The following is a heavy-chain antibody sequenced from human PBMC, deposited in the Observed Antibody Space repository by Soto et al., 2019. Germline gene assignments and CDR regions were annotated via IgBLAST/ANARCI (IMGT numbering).Heavy chain of an antibody. CDR2: IIPLFGAT. Sequence: QVQLVQSGAEVKKPGSSVKVSCKASGGTFNNYAISWVRQAPGQGLEWMGGIIPLFGATNYPQHFQGRVTITADKFTSTSYMELSSLKSEGTAVYYCARLIGEGYSGTYGLDYWGQGTLVTVSS. CDR3: ARLIGEGYSGTYGLDY. D-gene: IGHD1-26*01. CDR1: GGTFNNYA. V-gene: IGHV1-69*06. J-gene: IGHJ4*02.